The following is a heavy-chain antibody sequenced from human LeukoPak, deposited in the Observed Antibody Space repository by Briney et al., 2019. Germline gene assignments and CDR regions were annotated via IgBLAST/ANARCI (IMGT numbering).Heavy chain of an antibody. CDR3: AKVGGYSYGYHPDY. J-gene: IGHJ4*02. CDR2: ISGSGGST. V-gene: IGHV3-23*01. CDR1: GFTFSSHA. Sequence: GGSLRLSCAASGFTFSSHATSWVRQAPGKGLEWVSAISGSGGSTYYADSVKGRFTISRDNSKNTLYLQMNSLRAEDTAVYYCAKVGGYSYGYHPDYWGQGTLVTVSS. D-gene: IGHD5-18*01.